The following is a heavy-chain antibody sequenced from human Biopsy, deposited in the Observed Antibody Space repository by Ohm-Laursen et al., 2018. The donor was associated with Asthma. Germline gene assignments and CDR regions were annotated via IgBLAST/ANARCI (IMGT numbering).Heavy chain of an antibody. J-gene: IGHJ6*02. CDR1: GYTFNSAG. Sequence: SVKVSRKTSGYTFNSAGITWVRQAPGQGLEWMGWISVYNGNTKVAQKLQDRVTMITDTSTSTAYMGLRSLRSDDTAVYFCARAVDYSHYYGIDVWGQGTTVTVS. CDR2: ISVYNGNT. D-gene: IGHD3-10*01. CDR3: ARAVDYSHYYGIDV. V-gene: IGHV1-18*01.